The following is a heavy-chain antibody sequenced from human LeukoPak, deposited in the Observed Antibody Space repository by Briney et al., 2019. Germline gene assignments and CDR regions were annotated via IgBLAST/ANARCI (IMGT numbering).Heavy chain of an antibody. J-gene: IGHJ5*02. CDR1: GFTFGDYA. CDR3: GMGSYYTSGLGWGIDP. Sequence: GRSLRLSCAASGFTFGDYAMHWVRQAPGKGLEWVSGITWNSETIVYADSVKGRFTISRDNARNSLYLQMNSLSAEDTALYYCGMGSYYTSGLGWGIDPWGQGTLVTVSS. CDR2: ITWNSETI. V-gene: IGHV3-9*01. D-gene: IGHD3-10*01.